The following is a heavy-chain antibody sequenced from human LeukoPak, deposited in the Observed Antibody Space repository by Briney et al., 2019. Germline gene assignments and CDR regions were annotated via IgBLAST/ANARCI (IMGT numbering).Heavy chain of an antibody. CDR1: GGSISSGDYY. Sequence: PSQTLSFTCTVSGGSISSGDYYWSWIRQPPGKGLEWMGYINHSGSTYYNPSLKSRITISVDTSKNQFSLKLSSVTAADTAVYYCARGSRDGYNWYYFDYWGQGTLVTVSS. CDR3: ARGSRDGYNWYYFDY. D-gene: IGHD5-24*01. CDR2: INHSGST. V-gene: IGHV4-30-4*01. J-gene: IGHJ4*02.